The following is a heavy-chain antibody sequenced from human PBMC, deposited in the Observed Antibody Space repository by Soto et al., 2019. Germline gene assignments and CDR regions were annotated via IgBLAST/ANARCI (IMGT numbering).Heavy chain of an antibody. V-gene: IGHV3-11*01. D-gene: IGHD3-22*01. J-gene: IGHJ4*02. CDR3: ARGGLGPLYYDSSGPFDY. Sequence: PGGSMRHSCAASGFIFSDYYMSWIRKAPGKGLEWLSFISSSGTTIYYADSVKGRSTISRDDAKNSLFLQMNSLRAEDTAVYYCARGGLGPLYYDSSGPFDYWGQGTLVTVFS. CDR1: GFIFSDYY. CDR2: ISSSGTTI.